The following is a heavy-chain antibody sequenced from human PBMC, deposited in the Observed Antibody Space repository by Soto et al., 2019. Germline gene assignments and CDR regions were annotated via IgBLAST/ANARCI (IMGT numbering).Heavy chain of an antibody. CDR2: MYFSGKS. Sequence: TLCLPFTVSGGSITKNNDYWTFIRQRPGMGLEWLGYMYFSGKSYYDPSLESRLTIPGDYSKNQFYLSLSSVTAADTAVYYCARVPDYWGQGTLVTVSS. CDR3: ARVPDY. V-gene: IGHV4-30-4*01. J-gene: IGHJ4*02. CDR1: GGSITKNNDY.